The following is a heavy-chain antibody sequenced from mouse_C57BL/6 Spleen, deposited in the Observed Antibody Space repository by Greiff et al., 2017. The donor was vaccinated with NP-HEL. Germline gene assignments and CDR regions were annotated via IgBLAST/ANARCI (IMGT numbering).Heavy chain of an antibody. CDR2: IWRGGST. CDR1: GFSLTSYG. Sequence: VQLQQSGPGLVQPSQSLSITCTVSGFSLTSYGVHWVRQSPGKGLEWLGVIWRGGSTDYNAAFMSRLSITKDNSKSQVFFKMNSLQADDTAIYYCAKGEGDGYYAMDYWGQGTSVTVSS. J-gene: IGHJ4*01. CDR3: AKGEGDGYYAMDY. V-gene: IGHV2-5*01. D-gene: IGHD3-3*01.